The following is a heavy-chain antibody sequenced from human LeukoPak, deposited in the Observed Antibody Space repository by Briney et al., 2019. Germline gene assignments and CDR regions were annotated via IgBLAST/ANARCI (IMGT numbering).Heavy chain of an antibody. CDR2: IYPGDSDT. D-gene: IGHD5/OR15-5a*01. V-gene: IGHV5-51*01. CDR3: ARQGRVYAVPYYFDY. Sequence: KPGESLKISCKGSGYSFTSYWIGWVRQMPGKGLEWMGIIYPGDSDTRYSPSFQGQVTISADKSISTAYLQWSSLKASDTAMYYCARQGRVYAVPYYFDYWGQGTLVTVSS. J-gene: IGHJ4*02. CDR1: GYSFTSYW.